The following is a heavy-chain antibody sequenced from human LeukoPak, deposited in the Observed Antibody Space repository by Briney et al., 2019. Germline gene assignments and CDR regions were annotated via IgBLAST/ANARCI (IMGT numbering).Heavy chain of an antibody. CDR1: GFTFSSYG. V-gene: IGHV3-30*18. CDR2: ISYDGSNK. CDR3: AKDWNYYDSSGLSAFDI. D-gene: IGHD3-22*01. Sequence: GGSPRLSCAASGFTFSSYGMHWVRQAPGKGLEWVAVISYDGSNKYYADSVKGRFTISRDNSKNTLYLQMNSLRAEDTAVYYCAKDWNYYDSSGLSAFDIWGQGTMVTVSS. J-gene: IGHJ3*02.